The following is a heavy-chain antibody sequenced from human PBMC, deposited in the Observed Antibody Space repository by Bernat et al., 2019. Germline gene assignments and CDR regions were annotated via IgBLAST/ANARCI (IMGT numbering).Heavy chain of an antibody. CDR1: GFTFSSYA. Sequence: EVQLLESGGGLVQPGGSLRLSCAASGFTFSSYAMSWVRQAPGKGLEWISGISNGGGSKYYADSVKGRFTISRDNSKNTLYLQMNSLRAEDTAVYYCAKDYKSKYCTSTSCYEDDYWGQGTLVTVSS. J-gene: IGHJ4*02. D-gene: IGHD2-2*01. CDR2: ISNGGGSK. V-gene: IGHV3-23*01. CDR3: AKDYKSKYCTSTSCYEDDY.